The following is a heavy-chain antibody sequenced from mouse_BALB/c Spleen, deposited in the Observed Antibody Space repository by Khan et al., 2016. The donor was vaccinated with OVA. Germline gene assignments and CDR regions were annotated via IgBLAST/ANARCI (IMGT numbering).Heavy chain of an antibody. CDR3: ARSEGTYGDYAY. CDR2: IAPGSGDA. V-gene: IGHV1S41*01. J-gene: IGHJ2*01. CDR1: GYTFTSYW. Sequence: DLVKPGASVKLSCTASGYTFTSYWINWIKQRPGQGLEWLGRIAPGSGDAYYNELFKGKATLTVDPSSSTAYIQLSSLSSDDSGAYFCARSEGTYGDYAYWGQGATLTVSS. D-gene: IGHD2-13*01.